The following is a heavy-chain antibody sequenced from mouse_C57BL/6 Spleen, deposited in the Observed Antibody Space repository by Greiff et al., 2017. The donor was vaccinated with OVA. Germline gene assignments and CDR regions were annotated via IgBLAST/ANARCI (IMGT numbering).Heavy chain of an antibody. CDR2: ISDGGSYT. CDR3: ARGILREYYAMDY. V-gene: IGHV5-4*03. Sequence: EVMLVESGGGLVKPGGSLKLSCAASGFTFSSYAMSWVRQTPEKRLEWVATISDGGSYTYYPDNVKGRFTISRDNAKNNLYLQMSHLKSEDTAMYYCARGILREYYAMDYWGQGTSVTVSS. D-gene: IGHD1-1*01. CDR1: GFTFSSYA. J-gene: IGHJ4*01.